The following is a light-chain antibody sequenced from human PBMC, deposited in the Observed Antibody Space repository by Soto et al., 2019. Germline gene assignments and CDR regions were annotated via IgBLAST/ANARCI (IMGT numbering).Light chain of an antibody. CDR2: EVS. V-gene: IGLV2-14*01. Sequence: QSVLTQPASVSGSPGQSITISCTGTSSDVGSYNHVSWYQQYPGKIPKVIIYEVSHRPSGVSNRFSGSKSGNTAYLTISGLQAEDEADYYCNSYTPTSSFWVFGGGTKLTVL. CDR3: NSYTPTSSFWV. CDR1: SSDVGSYNH. J-gene: IGLJ3*02.